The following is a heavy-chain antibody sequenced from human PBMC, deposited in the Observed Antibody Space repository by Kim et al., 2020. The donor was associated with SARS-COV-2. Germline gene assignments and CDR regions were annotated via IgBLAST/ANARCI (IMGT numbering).Heavy chain of an antibody. CDR3: ARDATRGGDNAC. J-gene: IGHJ4*02. V-gene: IGHV3-7*03. Sequence: GGSLRLSCAASGFTFSRFWMSWVRQAPGKGLEWVANINEDGHDKYYVDAVKGRFTISRDNAKNSLYLQMNSLRAEDAAVYYCARDATRGGDNACWGQGTL. CDR1: GFTFSRFW. CDR2: INEDGHDK. D-gene: IGHD2-21*02.